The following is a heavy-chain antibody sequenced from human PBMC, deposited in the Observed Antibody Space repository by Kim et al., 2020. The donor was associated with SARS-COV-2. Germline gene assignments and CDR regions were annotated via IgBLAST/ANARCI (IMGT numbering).Heavy chain of an antibody. CDR1: GYSFTSYW. CDR3: VIWFGELPRWLSDAFDI. CDR2: IDPSDSYT. V-gene: IGHV5-10-1*01. Sequence: GESLKISCKGSGYSFTSYWISWVRQMPGKGLEWMGRIDPSDSYTNYSPSFQGHVTISADKSISTAYLQWSSLKASDTAMYYCVIWFGELPRWLSDAFDIWGQGTMVTVSS. D-gene: IGHD3-10*01. J-gene: IGHJ3*02.